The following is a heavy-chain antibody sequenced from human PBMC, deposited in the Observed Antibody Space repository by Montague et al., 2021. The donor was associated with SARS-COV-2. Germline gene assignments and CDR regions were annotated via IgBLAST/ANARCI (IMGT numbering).Heavy chain of an antibody. J-gene: IGHJ6*03. D-gene: IGHD3-10*01. Sequence: SETLSLTCAVHGTSFSGYYWNWIRQPPGKGLEWIGEIYPGGSTKXSPSLKSRLTISADTSKNQFSLKLTSVAAADTAVYYCARLRDGVVPSPILGVGPYYAYYYMDVWGRGTTVTVSS. CDR1: GTSFSGYY. CDR3: ARLRDGVVPSPILGVGPYYAYYYMDV. V-gene: IGHV4-34*01. CDR2: IYPGGST.